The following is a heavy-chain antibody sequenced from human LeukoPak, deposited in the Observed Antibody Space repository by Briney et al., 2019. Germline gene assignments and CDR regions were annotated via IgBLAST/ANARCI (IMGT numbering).Heavy chain of an antibody. CDR3: AKDKVDIVATIFPYYYYGMDV. CDR2: ISYDGSNE. Sequence: PGGSLRLSCAASGFTFRSYGMHWVRQAPGKGLEWVAVISYDGSNEYYADSVKGRFTISRDNSKNTLYLQMNSLRAEDTAVYYCAKDKVDIVATIFPYYYYGMDVWGQGTTVTVSS. D-gene: IGHD5-12*01. V-gene: IGHV3-30*18. J-gene: IGHJ6*02. CDR1: GFTFRSYG.